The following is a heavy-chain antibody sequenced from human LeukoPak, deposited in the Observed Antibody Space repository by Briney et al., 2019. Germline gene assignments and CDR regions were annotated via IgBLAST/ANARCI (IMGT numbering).Heavy chain of an antibody. J-gene: IGHJ4*02. V-gene: IGHV1-69*05. CDR1: GGTFSSYA. Sequence: ASVKVSCKASGGTFSSYAISWVRQAPGQGLEWMGRIIPIFGTANYAQKFQGRVTITTDESTSTAYMELSSLRSEDTAVYYCARDNQGYSSGWYYIDYWGQGTLVTVSS. CDR3: ARDNQGYSSGWYYIDY. D-gene: IGHD6-19*01. CDR2: IIPIFGTA.